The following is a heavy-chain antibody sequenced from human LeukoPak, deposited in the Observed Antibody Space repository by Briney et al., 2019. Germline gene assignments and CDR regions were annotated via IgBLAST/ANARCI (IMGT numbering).Heavy chain of an antibody. CDR1: GYTFTSYG. D-gene: IGHD6-13*01. CDR2: ISAYNGNT. CDR3: ARDRSIAAAGVGDY. V-gene: IGHV1-18*01. Sequence: ASVKVSCKASGYTFTSYGISWVRQAPGQGLEWMGWISAYNGNTNYAQKLQGRVTMTTDTSTSTAYMELRSLGSDDTAVYYCARDRSIAAAGVGDYWGQGTLVTVSS. J-gene: IGHJ4*02.